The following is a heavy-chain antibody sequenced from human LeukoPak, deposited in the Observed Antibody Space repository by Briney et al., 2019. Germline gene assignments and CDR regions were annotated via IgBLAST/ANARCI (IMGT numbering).Heavy chain of an antibody. CDR1: GGTFSSYV. CDR2: INTNTGNP. Sequence: ASVKVSCKASGGTFSSYVISGVRQAPGQGLEWMGWINTNTGNPTYAQGFFTGRYVFSLDTSVNTAYLQITGLKADDTAVYYCGRDPKLGIRGYTYGYIDFWGQGTLVTVAS. D-gene: IGHD5-18*01. CDR3: GRDPKLGIRGYTYGYIDF. V-gene: IGHV7-4-1*02. J-gene: IGHJ4*02.